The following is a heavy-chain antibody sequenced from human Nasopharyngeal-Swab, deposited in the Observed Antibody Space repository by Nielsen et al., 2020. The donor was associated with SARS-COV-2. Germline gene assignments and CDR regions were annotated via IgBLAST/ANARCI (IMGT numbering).Heavy chain of an antibody. CDR1: GGSISSGDYY. J-gene: IGHJ4*02. D-gene: IGHD3-10*01. V-gene: IGHV4-30-4*01. Sequence: SETLSLTCTVSGGSISSGDYYWSWLRQPPGKGLEWIGYIYYSGSTYYNPSLKSRVTISVDTSKNQFSLKLSSVTAADTAVYYCARGHHYYGSGFQDYWGQGTLVTVSS. CDR2: IYYSGST. CDR3: ARGHHYYGSGFQDY.